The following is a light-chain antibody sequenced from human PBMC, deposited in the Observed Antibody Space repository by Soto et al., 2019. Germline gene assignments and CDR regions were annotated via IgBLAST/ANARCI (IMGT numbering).Light chain of an antibody. CDR1: SSNIGAGYD. CDR3: QSYDSSLSAL. Sequence: QAVVTQPPSVSGAPGQRVTISCTGSSSNIGAGYDVHWYQQLPGTAPKLLIYGNSNRPSGVPDRFSGSKSGTSASLAITGLRAEDEADYYCQSYDSSLSALSGGGTKLTVL. CDR2: GNS. J-gene: IGLJ3*02. V-gene: IGLV1-40*01.